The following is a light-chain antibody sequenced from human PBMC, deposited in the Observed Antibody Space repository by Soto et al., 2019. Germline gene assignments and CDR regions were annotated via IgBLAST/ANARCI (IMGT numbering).Light chain of an antibody. CDR1: SSGVGGYNY. J-gene: IGLJ1*01. CDR2: DVS. CDR3: CSYTTSNTRQIV. Sequence: QSVLTQPAPVSGSPGQSITISCTGTSSGVGGYNYVSWYQQHPGKAPKFMIYDVSNRPSGVSNRFSGSKSGNTASLTISGLQAEDEADYYCCSYTTSNTRQIVFGTGTKVTVL. V-gene: IGLV2-14*01.